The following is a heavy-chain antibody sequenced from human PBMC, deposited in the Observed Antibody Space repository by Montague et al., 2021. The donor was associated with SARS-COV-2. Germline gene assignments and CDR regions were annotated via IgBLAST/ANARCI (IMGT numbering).Heavy chain of an antibody. CDR3: ARGGAPHYYDTSGYVNGFDA. J-gene: IGHJ3*01. Sequence: SETLSLTCSVSGDSISTYYWSWIRHPPGKGLEWIGYIYYTGCTNYNPSLKSRVTISVDTSKNQFSLRLSSVTAADTAVYFCARGGAPHYYDTSGYVNGFDAWGQGTTVTVSS. CDR1: GDSISTYY. V-gene: IGHV4-59*01. CDR2: IYYTGCT. D-gene: IGHD3-22*01.